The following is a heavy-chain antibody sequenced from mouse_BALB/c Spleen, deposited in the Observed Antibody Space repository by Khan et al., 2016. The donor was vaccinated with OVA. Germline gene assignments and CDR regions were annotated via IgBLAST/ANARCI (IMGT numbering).Heavy chain of an antibody. Sequence: QVQLQQSGAELARPGASVKLSCKASGYTFTDYYINWVKRRTGQGLEWIGEISPGSGDTYYNEKFKGKATLTADKSSNTAYMQLSSLKSEASAVYFCARRNYFGYTFAYWGQGTLVTVSA. CDR2: ISPGSGDT. V-gene: IGHV1-77*01. J-gene: IGHJ3*01. CDR3: ARRNYFGYTFAY. D-gene: IGHD1-2*01. CDR1: GYTFTDYY.